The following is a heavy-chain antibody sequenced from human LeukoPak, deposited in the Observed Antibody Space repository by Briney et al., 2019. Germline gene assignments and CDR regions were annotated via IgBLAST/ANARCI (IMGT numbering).Heavy chain of an antibody. D-gene: IGHD2-15*01. V-gene: IGHV1-8*01. Sequence: GASVKVSCKASGYTFTSYDINWVRQATGQGLEWMGWMNPNSGNTGYAQKFQGRVTMTTDTSTSTAYMELRSLRSDDTAVYYCARGYCSGGSCYSEVRFDPWGQGTLVTVSS. CDR1: GYTFTSYD. CDR2: MNPNSGNT. J-gene: IGHJ5*02. CDR3: ARGYCSGGSCYSEVRFDP.